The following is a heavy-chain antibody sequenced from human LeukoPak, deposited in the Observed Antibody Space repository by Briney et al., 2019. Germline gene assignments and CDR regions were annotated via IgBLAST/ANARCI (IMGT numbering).Heavy chain of an antibody. CDR1: GGSISSYC. D-gene: IGHD2-2*01. CDR3: ARAPDCSSTSCYGYYFDY. Sequence: KASETLSLTCTVSGGSISSYCWSWIRQPPGKGLEWIGYIYYSGSTNYNPSLKSRVTISVDTSKNQFSLKLSSVTAADTAVYYCARAPDCSSTSCYGYYFDYWGQGTLVTVSS. J-gene: IGHJ4*02. V-gene: IGHV4-59*01. CDR2: IYYSGST.